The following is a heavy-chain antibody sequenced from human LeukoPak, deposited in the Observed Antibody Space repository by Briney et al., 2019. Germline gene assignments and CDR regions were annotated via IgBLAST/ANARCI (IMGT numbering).Heavy chain of an antibody. D-gene: IGHD6-13*01. CDR3: ARDSMGVRGAEAAPNDY. J-gene: IGHJ4*02. V-gene: IGHV3-21*01. CDR2: ISSSSSYI. CDR1: GFTFSSYN. Sequence: GGSLRLSCAASGFTFSSYNMNWVRQAPGKGLEWVSSISSSSSYIYYADSVKGRFTISRDNAKNSLYLQMNSLRAEDTAVYYCARDSMGVRGAEAAPNDYWGQGTLVTVSS.